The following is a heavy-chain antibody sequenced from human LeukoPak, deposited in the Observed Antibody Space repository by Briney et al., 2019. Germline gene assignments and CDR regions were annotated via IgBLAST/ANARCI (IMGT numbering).Heavy chain of an antibody. J-gene: IGHJ4*02. CDR1: GFTFSSYE. V-gene: IGHV3-48*03. CDR3: ATNGHFVY. Sequence: PGVSLRLSCAASGFTFSSYEMNWLPQAPGKGRVWVTSISSSSSNIYHADFVKGRFTISRDNAKNSLYLQMHSLRAEDTAVYYCATNGHFVYWGQGTLVTVSS. CDR2: ISSSSSNI.